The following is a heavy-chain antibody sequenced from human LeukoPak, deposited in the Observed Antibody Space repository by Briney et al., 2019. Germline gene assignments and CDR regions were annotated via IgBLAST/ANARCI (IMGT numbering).Heavy chain of an antibody. J-gene: IGHJ5*02. CDR1: GFTFSSYA. V-gene: IGHV3-30-3*01. Sequence: GGSLRLSCAASGFTFSSYAMHWVRQAPGKGLEWVAVISYDGSNKYYADSVKGRFTISRDNSKNTLYLQMNSLRAEDTAVYYCARVPVRFLDPFGSWFDPWGQGTLVTVSS. CDR2: ISYDGSNK. CDR3: ARVPVRFLDPFGSWFDP. D-gene: IGHD3-3*01.